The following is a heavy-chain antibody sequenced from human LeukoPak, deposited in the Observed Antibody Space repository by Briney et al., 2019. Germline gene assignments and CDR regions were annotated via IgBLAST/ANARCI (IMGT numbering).Heavy chain of an antibody. Sequence: ASVKVSCKASGYTFTGYYMHWVRQAPGQGLEWMGWINPNSGGTNYAQKFQGRVTMTRDTSISTAYMELSRLRSDDTAVYYCARAPYYYGSGNLRPNDAFDIWGQGTMVTVSS. CDR1: GYTFTGYY. CDR2: INPNSGGT. CDR3: ARAPYYYGSGNLRPNDAFDI. V-gene: IGHV1-2*02. J-gene: IGHJ3*02. D-gene: IGHD3-10*01.